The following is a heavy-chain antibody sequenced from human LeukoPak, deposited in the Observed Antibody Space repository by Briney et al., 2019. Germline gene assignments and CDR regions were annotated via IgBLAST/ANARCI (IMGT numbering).Heavy chain of an antibody. J-gene: IGHJ4*02. V-gene: IGHV5-10-1*01. Sequence: GESLKMSCKGSGYSFTSYWISWVRQMPGKGLEWMGRIDPSDSYTNYSPSFQGHVTISADKSISTAYLQWSSLKASDTAMYYCARHGTGYSSSWYYYWGQGTLVTVSS. CDR3: ARHGTGYSSSWYYY. CDR2: IDPSDSYT. CDR1: GYSFTSYW. D-gene: IGHD6-13*01.